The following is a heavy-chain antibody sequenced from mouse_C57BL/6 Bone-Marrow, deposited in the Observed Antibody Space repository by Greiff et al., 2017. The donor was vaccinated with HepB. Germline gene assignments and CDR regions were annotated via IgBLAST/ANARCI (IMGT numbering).Heavy chain of an antibody. V-gene: IGHV1-61*01. CDR2: IYPSDSET. J-gene: IGHJ2*01. Sequence: QVQLQQPGAELVRPGSSVKLSCKASGYTFTSYWMDWVKQRPGQGLEWIGNIYPSDSETHYNQKFKDKATLTVDKSSSTADMQLSSLTSEDSAVYYCARRGTTGVAGDYYFDYWGQGTTLTVSS. CDR3: ARRGTTGVAGDYYFDY. D-gene: IGHD1-1*01. CDR1: GYTFTSYW.